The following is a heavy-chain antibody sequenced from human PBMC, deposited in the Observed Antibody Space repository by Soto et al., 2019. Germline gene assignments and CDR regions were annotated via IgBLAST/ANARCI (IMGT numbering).Heavy chain of an antibody. V-gene: IGHV1-18*01. D-gene: IGHD3-16*01. J-gene: IGHJ5*02. CDR2: INTYNGNT. Sequence: VKVSCKASGYTFTSSGISWVRQAPGQGLDWMGWINTYNGNTNYAQKLQDRVTMTTDTSTNTAYMELRSLRSDDTAVYYCARISLGRSYGPSWFDPWGQGTLVTVSS. CDR3: ARISLGRSYGPSWFDP. CDR1: GYTFTSSG.